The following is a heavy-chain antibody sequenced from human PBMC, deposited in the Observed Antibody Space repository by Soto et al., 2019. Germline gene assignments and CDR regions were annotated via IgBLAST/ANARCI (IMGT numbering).Heavy chain of an antibody. CDR1: GGSISSGDYY. V-gene: IGHV4-30-4*01. J-gene: IGHJ4*02. CDR2: IYYSGST. CDR3: ARDLKNYDFWSGSYRD. D-gene: IGHD3-3*01. Sequence: SETLSLTYTVSGGSISSGDYYWSWIRQPPGKGLEWIGYIYYSGSTYYNPSLKSRVTISVDTSKNQFSLKLSSVTAADTAVYYCARDLKNYDFWSGSYRDWGQGTLVTVSS.